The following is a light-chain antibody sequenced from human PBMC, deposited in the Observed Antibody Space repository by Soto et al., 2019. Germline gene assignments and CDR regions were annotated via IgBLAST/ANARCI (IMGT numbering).Light chain of an antibody. CDR1: QDITKS. V-gene: IGKV1-33*01. CDR3: QQCENLPYT. J-gene: IGKJ2*01. Sequence: DIQMTQSPSSLSASVGDRVTITCQANQDITKSLNWYQQQPGKAPKLLIYDASNLQTGVPSRFSGSGSGTDFTITITTLQPEDIATYFCQQCENLPYTFGQGTKVEIK. CDR2: DAS.